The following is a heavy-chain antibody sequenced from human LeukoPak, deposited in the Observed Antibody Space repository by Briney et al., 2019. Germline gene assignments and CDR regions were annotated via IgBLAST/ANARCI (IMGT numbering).Heavy chain of an antibody. CDR3: ARVGYTYGYGTSYFDY. CDR1: GGSISSGSYY. J-gene: IGHJ4*02. CDR2: ISTSGST. D-gene: IGHD5-18*01. Sequence: PSQTLSLTCTVSGGSISSGSYYWSWIRQPAGKGLEWIGRISTSGSTNYNPSLKSRVTISVDTSKNQFSLKLISVTAADTAVYYCARVGYTYGYGTSYFDYWGQGTLVTVSS. V-gene: IGHV4-61*02.